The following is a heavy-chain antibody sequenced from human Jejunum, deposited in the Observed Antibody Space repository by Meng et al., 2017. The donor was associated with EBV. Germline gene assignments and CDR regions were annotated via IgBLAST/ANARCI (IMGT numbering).Heavy chain of an antibody. Sequence: QVHLVQSGAEVKKPXXXXKVSCKASGYSYTRYGISWVRQAPGQGLEWMGWINPDHGNKQYSPNFRGRVTITTDTSATTAYMQLSSLRSEDTAVYYCARELGGRYDNWGQGTLFTVSS. CDR2: INPDHGNK. CDR1: GYSYTRYG. CDR3: ARELGGRYDN. J-gene: IGHJ4*02. V-gene: IGHV1-18*01. D-gene: IGHD7-27*01.